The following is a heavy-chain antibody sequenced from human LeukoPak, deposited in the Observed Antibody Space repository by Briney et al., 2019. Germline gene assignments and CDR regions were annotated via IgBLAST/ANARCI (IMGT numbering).Heavy chain of an antibody. J-gene: IGHJ4*02. D-gene: IGHD4-17*01. CDR3: ARAADGFDY. V-gene: IGHV4-59*01. CDR2: IYYSGST. Sequence: SETLSLTCTVSGGSITNYYWTWIRQPPGKGLEWIGYIYYSGSTNYNPSLKSRVTISVGTSKNQFSLKLSSVTAADTAVYYCARAADGFDYWGQGTLVTVSS. CDR1: GGSITNYY.